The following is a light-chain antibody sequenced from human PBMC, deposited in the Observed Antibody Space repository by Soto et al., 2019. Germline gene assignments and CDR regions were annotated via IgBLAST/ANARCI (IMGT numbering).Light chain of an antibody. CDR1: SSNIGSNT. CDR2: SNN. Sequence: QSVLTQPPSASGTPGQRVTISCSGSSSNIGSNTVNWYQQLPGTAPKLLIYSNNQRPSGVPGRFSGSKSGTSASLAISGLQSEDEADYYCAAWDDSLNGLYVFGTGTKVTVL. V-gene: IGLV1-44*01. CDR3: AAWDDSLNGLYV. J-gene: IGLJ1*01.